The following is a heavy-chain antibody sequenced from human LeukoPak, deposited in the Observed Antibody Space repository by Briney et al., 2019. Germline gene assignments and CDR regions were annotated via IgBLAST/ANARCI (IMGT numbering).Heavy chain of an antibody. J-gene: IGHJ3*02. Sequence: GGSLRLSCAASGFTVSSNYMSWVRQAPGKGLEWVSVIYSGGSTYYADSVKGRFTISRDNSKNTLYLQMNSLRAEDTAVYYCARVAYYYDGSGYYDAFDIWGQGTMVTVSS. V-gene: IGHV3-66*02. CDR3: ARVAYYYDGSGYYDAFDI. D-gene: IGHD3-22*01. CDR2: IYSGGST. CDR1: GFTVSSNY.